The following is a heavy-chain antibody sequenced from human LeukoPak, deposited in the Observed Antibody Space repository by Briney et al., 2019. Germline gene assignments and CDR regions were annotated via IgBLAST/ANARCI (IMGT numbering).Heavy chain of an antibody. V-gene: IGHV3-23*01. CDR2: ISGSGGST. CDR3: AKDLHSSGPGIIDY. CDR1: GFTFSSYA. Sequence: GGSLRLSCAASGFTFSSYAMSWVRQAPGKGLEWVSAISGSGGSTYYADSVKGRFTVSRDNSKNTLYLQMNSLRAEDTAVYHCAKDLHSSGPGIIDYWGQGTLVTVSS. J-gene: IGHJ4*02. D-gene: IGHD6-19*01.